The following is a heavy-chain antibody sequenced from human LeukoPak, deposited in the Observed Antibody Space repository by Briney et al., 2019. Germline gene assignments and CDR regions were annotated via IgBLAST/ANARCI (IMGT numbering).Heavy chain of an antibody. V-gene: IGHV3-74*01. CDR2: INIDERIT. D-gene: IGHD3-22*01. Sequence: PGGSLRLSCAASGFSFSTQRMHWVRQAPGKGLVWVSYINIDERITGYADSVKGRFTISRDNAKNSLYLQMNSLRAEDTAVYYCARAKSYYDSSGYFPWGQGTLVTVSS. J-gene: IGHJ5*02. CDR1: GFSFSTQR. CDR3: ARAKSYYDSSGYFP.